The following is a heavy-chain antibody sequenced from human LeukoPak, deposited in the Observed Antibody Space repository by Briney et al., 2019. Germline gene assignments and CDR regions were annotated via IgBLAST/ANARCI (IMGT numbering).Heavy chain of an antibody. CDR2: ISGSGDIT. CDR1: XFTFSSYG. CDR3: XXXXXXXXXXXXXYYSYYMDV. Sequence: CAASXFTFSSYGMSWVRQAPGKGLEWVSSISGSGDITYYADSVKGRLIISRDNYKKRLYLQMNSQRDDDTAVYYCXXXXXXXXXXXXXYYSYYMDVWGKGTTVTISS. V-gene: IGHV3-23*01. J-gene: IGHJ6*03.